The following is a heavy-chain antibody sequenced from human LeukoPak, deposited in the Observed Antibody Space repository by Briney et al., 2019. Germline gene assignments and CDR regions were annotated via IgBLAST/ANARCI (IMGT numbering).Heavy chain of an antibody. CDR1: GFTFSSYG. CDR3: AKDGSGWYLSPFDY. Sequence: GGSLRLSCAASGFTFSSYGMHWVRQAPGKGLEWVAFIRYDGSNKYYADSVKGRFTISRDNSKNTLYLQMNSLRAEDTAVYYCAKDGSGWYLSPFDYWGQGTLVTVSS. CDR2: IRYDGSNK. V-gene: IGHV3-30*02. J-gene: IGHJ4*02. D-gene: IGHD6-19*01.